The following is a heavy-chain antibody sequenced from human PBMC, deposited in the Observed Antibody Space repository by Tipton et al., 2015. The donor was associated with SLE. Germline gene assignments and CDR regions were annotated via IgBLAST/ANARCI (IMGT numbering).Heavy chain of an antibody. CDR3: ARGMIRAGIAIFGVVPDPFFGY. J-gene: IGHJ4*02. CDR1: GYSISRGYY. V-gene: IGHV4-38-2*02. D-gene: IGHD3-3*01. CDR2: IYHSGST. Sequence: TLSLTCTVSGYSISRGYYWGWIRQPPGKGLEWIGSIYHSGSTYYNPSLKSRVTISVDTSKNQFSLKLSSLTAADTAVYYCARGMIRAGIAIFGVVPDPFFGYWGKCTLVSVSS.